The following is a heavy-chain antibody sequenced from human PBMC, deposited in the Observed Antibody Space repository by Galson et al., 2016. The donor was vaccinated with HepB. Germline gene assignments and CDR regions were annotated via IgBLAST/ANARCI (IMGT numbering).Heavy chain of an antibody. CDR2: ISGGGDIT. J-gene: IGHJ4*02. CDR1: AFTFSSYP. V-gene: IGHV3-23*01. Sequence: SLRLSCAGSAFTFSSYPMSWVRQAPGKGLEWVSAISGGGDITYYADSVKGRFTISRDNSKDTLYLQMNSLRAEDTAVYYCARDYGDSNSCFNYWGQGTLVTVSS. CDR3: ARDYGDSNSCFNY. D-gene: IGHD4-17*01.